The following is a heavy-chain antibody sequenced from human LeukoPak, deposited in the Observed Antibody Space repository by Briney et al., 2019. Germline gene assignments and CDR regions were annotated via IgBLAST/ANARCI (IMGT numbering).Heavy chain of an antibody. Sequence: GGSLRLSCAGSGFTLSSYAMSWVRQAPAKGLEWVSLISGGAGNTYYADSVKGRFTISRDNSKNTLYLQMNSLRVEDPALYYCAREVDRSFDWLPPDAFDIWGQGTMVTVSS. CDR1: GFTLSSYA. CDR3: AREVDRSFDWLPPDAFDI. J-gene: IGHJ3*02. V-gene: IGHV3-23*01. D-gene: IGHD3-9*01. CDR2: ISGGAGNT.